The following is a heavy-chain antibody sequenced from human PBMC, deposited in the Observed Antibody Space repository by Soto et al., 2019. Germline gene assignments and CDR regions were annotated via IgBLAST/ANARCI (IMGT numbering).Heavy chain of an antibody. J-gene: IGHJ6*02. CDR3: ASHGLRAARRDYYYYGMDV. CDR1: GGTFSSYA. V-gene: IGHV1-69*13. CDR2: IIPIFGTA. D-gene: IGHD6-6*01. Sequence: SVKVSCKASGGTFSSYAISWVRQAPGQGLEWMGGIIPIFGTANYAQKFQGRVTITADESTSTAYMELSSLRSGDTAVYYCASHGLRAARRDYYYYGMDVWGQ.